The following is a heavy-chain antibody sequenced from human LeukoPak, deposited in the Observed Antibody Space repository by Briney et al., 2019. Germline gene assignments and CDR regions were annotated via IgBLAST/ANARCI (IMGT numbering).Heavy chain of an antibody. Sequence: ASVKVSCKASGYTFTNYGFSWVRQAPGQGLEWMGWINAYNGNTNYAQKLQGRVTMTTDTSTSTAYMELRSLRSDDTAVYYCARVRTRGVYAVGNWFDPWGQGTLVTVSS. D-gene: IGHD2-8*01. V-gene: IGHV1-18*01. CDR3: ARVRTRGVYAVGNWFDP. J-gene: IGHJ5*02. CDR1: GYTFTNYG. CDR2: INAYNGNT.